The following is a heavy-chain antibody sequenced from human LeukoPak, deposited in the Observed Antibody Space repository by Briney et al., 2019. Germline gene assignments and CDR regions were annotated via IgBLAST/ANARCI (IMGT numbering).Heavy chain of an antibody. CDR2: IYSGGST. V-gene: IGHV3-53*01. J-gene: IGHJ4*02. Sequence: GGSLRLSCAASGFIVSSKYMSWVRQAPGKGLEWVSVIYSGGSTYYAASVEGPFTISRDNSKNTVYLQMNNLRVDDTAVYYCARAGPIDYWGQGTLVTVSS. CDR3: ARAGPIDY. CDR1: GFIVSSKY.